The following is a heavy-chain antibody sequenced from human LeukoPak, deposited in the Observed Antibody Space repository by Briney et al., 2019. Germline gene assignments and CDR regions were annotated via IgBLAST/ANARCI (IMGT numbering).Heavy chain of an antibody. CDR3: AKGDMTTYSIYHDY. CDR1: GFTFSGYG. Sequence: AGGSLRLSCAASGFTFSGYGMHWVRQAPGKGLEWVAFVRYDGNHQYYADSVEGRFTISSDSSKNTVYLQMNSLRAEDTAVYYCAKGDMTTYSIYHDYWGQGTLVTVSS. J-gene: IGHJ4*02. D-gene: IGHD4-17*01. V-gene: IGHV3-30*02. CDR2: VRYDGNHQ.